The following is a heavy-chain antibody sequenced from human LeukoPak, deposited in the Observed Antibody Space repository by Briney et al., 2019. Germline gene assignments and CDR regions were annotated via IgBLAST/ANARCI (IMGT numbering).Heavy chain of an antibody. D-gene: IGHD5-24*01. CDR3: ARDDYTIIVHFDY. CDR1: GFTFSSYG. V-gene: IGHV3-30*03. J-gene: IGHJ4*02. CDR2: ISYDGSNK. Sequence: PGGSLRLSCAASGFTFSSYGMHWVRQAPGKGLEWVAVISYDGSNKYYTDSVKGRFTISRDNSKNTLYLQMNSLRAEDTAVYYCARDDYTIIVHFDYWGQGTLVTVSS.